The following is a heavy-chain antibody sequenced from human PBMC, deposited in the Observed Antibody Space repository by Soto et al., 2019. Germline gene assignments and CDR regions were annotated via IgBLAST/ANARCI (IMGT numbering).Heavy chain of an antibody. V-gene: IGHV3-23*01. Sequence: GGSLRLSCAASGFTFSSYAMSWVRQAPGKGLEWVSAISGSGGSTYYADSVKGRFTISRDNSKNTLYLQMNSLRAEDTAVYYCAKLSFYDFWSGYHYYFDYWGQGTLVTVSS. J-gene: IGHJ4*02. CDR3: AKLSFYDFWSGYHYYFDY. CDR1: GFTFSSYA. CDR2: ISGSGGST. D-gene: IGHD3-3*01.